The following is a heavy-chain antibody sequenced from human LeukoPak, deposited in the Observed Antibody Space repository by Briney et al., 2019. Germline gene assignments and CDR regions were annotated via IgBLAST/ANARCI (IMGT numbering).Heavy chain of an antibody. CDR1: GFTFSSYS. CDR2: ISSSSSYI. Sequence: GGSLRLSCAASGFTFSSYSMNWVRQAPGKGLEWVSSISSSSSYIYYADSVKGRFTISRDNAKNSLYLRMNSLRAEDTAVYYCAREDILTGYYYWGQGTLVTVSS. J-gene: IGHJ4*02. D-gene: IGHD3-9*01. CDR3: AREDILTGYYY. V-gene: IGHV3-21*01.